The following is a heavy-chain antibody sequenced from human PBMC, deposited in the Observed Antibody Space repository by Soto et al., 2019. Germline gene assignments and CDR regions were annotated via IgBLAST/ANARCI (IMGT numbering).Heavy chain of an antibody. CDR3: AVYLRIVATIPFDY. J-gene: IGHJ4*02. Sequence: SVKVSCKASGGTFSSYAISWVRQAPGQGLEWMGGIIPIFGTANYAQKFQGRVTITADESTSTAYMELSSLRSEDTAVYYCAVYLRIVATIPFDYWGQGTLVTVSS. CDR1: GGTFSSYA. V-gene: IGHV1-69*13. CDR2: IIPIFGTA. D-gene: IGHD5-12*01.